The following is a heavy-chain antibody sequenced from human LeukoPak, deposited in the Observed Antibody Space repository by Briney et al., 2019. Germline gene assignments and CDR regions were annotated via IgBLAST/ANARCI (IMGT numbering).Heavy chain of an antibody. J-gene: IGHJ6*02. V-gene: IGHV4-59*01. D-gene: IGHD6-19*01. CDR2: IYYSGST. Sequence: SETLSLTCTVSGGSISSYYWSWIRQPPGKGLEWIGYIYYSGSTNYNPSLKSRVTISVDTSKNQFSLKLSSVTAADTAVYYCARGEVAGTYYYYYYGMDVWGQGTTVTVS. CDR3: ARGEVAGTYYYYYYGMDV. CDR1: GGSISSYY.